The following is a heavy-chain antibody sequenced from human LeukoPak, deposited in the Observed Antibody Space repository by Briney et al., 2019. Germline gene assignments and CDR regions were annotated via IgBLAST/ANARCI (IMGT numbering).Heavy chain of an antibody. J-gene: IGHJ4*02. CDR1: GFTFSSYP. CDR2: ISTDGGST. D-gene: IGHD1-1*01. V-gene: IGHV3-64*04. Sequence: PGGSLRLSCSASGFTFSSYPMHWVRQAPGKGLEYVSSISTDGGSTYYADSVKGRFTISRDNSKNTVYLQMNSLRAEDTALYYCAREGLVGNNWYYFDYWGQGTLVTVSS. CDR3: AREGLVGNNWYYFDY.